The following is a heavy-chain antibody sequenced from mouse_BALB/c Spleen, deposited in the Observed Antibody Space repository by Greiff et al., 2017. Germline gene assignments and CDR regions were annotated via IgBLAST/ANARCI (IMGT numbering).Heavy chain of an antibody. V-gene: IGHV1S81*02. J-gene: IGHJ1*01. CDR1: GYTFTSYY. Sequence: VKLMESGAELVKPGASVKLSCKASGYTFTSYYMYWVKQRPGQGLEWIGEINPSNGGTNFNEKFKSKATLTVDKSSSTAYMQLSSLTSEDSAVYYCTTWGRYFDVWGAGTTVTVSS. CDR3: TTWGRYFDV. CDR2: INPSNGGT.